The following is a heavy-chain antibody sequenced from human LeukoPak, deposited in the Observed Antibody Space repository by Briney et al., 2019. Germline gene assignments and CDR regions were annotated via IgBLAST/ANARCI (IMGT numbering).Heavy chain of an antibody. CDR3: APTRRGYSYDAFDI. Sequence: SETLSLTCTVSGYSISSGYYWGWIRQPPGKGLEWIGSIYHSGSTYYNPSLKSRVTISVDTSKNQFSLKLSSVTAADTAVYYCAPTRRGYSYDAFDIWGQGTMVTVSS. CDR2: IYHSGST. D-gene: IGHD5-18*01. CDR1: GYSISSGYY. J-gene: IGHJ3*02. V-gene: IGHV4-38-2*02.